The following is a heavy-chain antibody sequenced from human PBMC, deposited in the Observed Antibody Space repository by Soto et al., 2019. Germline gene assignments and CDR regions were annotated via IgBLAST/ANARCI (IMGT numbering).Heavy chain of an antibody. CDR3: APCLLGVNYYYGMDV. Sequence: QVQLVQSGAEVKKPGSSVKVSCKASGGTFSSYAINWVRQAPGQGLEWMGGIIPIFATADYAQKFQGRVTMTADESTSTAYMELSSRRSEDTAVYYCAPCLLGVNYYYGMDVWGQGSTVTVSS. J-gene: IGHJ6*02. V-gene: IGHV1-69*12. CDR2: IIPIFATA. D-gene: IGHD3-16*01. CDR1: GGTFSSYA.